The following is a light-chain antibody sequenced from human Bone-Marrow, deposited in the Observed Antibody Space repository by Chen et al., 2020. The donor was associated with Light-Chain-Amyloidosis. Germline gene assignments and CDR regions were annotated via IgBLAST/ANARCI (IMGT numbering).Light chain of an antibody. CDR1: QTVLYTSNNKNF. CDR2: WAS. J-gene: IGKJ2*01. Sequence: DIVMNQSPDSLAVSLGERATINCKSSQTVLYTSNNKNFLAWYQQKPGQPPKLLIYWASTRESGVPDRFSGSGSGTDFTLTISSLQAEDVAVYYCQQYFITPYTFGPGTKLEIK. CDR3: QQYFITPYT. V-gene: IGKV4-1*01.